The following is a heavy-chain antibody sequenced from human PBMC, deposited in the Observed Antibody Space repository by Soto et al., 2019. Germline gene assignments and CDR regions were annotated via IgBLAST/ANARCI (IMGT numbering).Heavy chain of an antibody. V-gene: IGHV4-34*01. Sequence: SETLSLTCAVYGGSFSGYYWSWIRQPPGKGLEWIGEINHSGSTNYNPSLKSRVPISVDTSKNQFSLKLSSVTAADTAVYYCARGPYYYDSSGYYYVALDYWGQGTLVTVSS. J-gene: IGHJ4*02. CDR1: GGSFSGYY. CDR3: ARGPYYYDSSGYYYVALDY. D-gene: IGHD3-22*01. CDR2: INHSGST.